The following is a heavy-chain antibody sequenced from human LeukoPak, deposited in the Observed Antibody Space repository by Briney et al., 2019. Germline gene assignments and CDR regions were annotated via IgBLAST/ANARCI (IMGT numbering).Heavy chain of an antibody. CDR3: ARDNGYDDFLLDY. V-gene: IGHV3-33*08. Sequence: PGGSLRLSCAASGFTFSSYGMHWVRQAPGKGLEWVAVIWYDGSNKYYADSVKGRFTISRDNSKNTLYLQMNSLRAEDTAVYYCARDNGYDDFLLDYWGQGTLVAVSS. J-gene: IGHJ4*02. CDR1: GFTFSSYG. CDR2: IWYDGSNK. D-gene: IGHD5-12*01.